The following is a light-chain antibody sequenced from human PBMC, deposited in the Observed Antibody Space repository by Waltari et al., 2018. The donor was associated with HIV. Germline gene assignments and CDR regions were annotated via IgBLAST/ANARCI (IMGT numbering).Light chain of an antibody. J-gene: IGLJ2*01. CDR2: DAD. Sequence: QSVLTQPPSVSGAPGQRVTISCTGSTSNIRGHPVHWFRHLPGAAPKRLIYDADVRTSGVSDRFSGSKSDTSASLAIAGLQAEDEADYYCQSYDDTVSLEVFGGGTRLTVL. CDR1: TSNIRGHP. CDR3: QSYDDTVSLEV. V-gene: IGLV1-40*01.